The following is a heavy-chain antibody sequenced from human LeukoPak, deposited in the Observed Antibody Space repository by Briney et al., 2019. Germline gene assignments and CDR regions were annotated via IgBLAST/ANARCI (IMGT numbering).Heavy chain of an antibody. J-gene: IGHJ4*02. V-gene: IGHV4-34*01. CDR1: GGSFSGYY. CDR2: INHSGST. Sequence: SETLSLTCAVYGGSFSGYYWSWIRQPPGKGLEWIGEINHSGSTNYNPSLKSRVTISVDTSKNQFSLKLTSVTAADTAVYYCARDRELGYWGQGTLVTVSS. CDR3: ARDRELGY. D-gene: IGHD1-26*01.